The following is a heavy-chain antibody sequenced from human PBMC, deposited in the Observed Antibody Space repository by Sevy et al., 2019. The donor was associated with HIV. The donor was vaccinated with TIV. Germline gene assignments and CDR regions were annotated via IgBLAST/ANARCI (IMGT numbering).Heavy chain of an antibody. CDR3: AREGCTRPHDY. CDR2: LSFGCGKI. Sequence: GGSLRLSCVGSGFTFSNYGMTWVRQAPGKGLEWVSTLSFGCGKINYADSVKGRFIISRDDSKNTLYLQMNSLRAEDTAVYFCAREGCTRPHDYWGQGTLVTVSS. V-gene: IGHV3-23*01. J-gene: IGHJ4*02. D-gene: IGHD2-8*01. CDR1: GFTFSNYG.